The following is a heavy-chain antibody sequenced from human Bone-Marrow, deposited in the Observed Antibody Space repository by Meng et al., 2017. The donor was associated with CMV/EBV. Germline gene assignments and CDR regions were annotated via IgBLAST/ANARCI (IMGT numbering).Heavy chain of an antibody. D-gene: IGHD6-13*01. J-gene: IGHJ4*02. Sequence: CAASGFTFRRYAMTWGRQAPGKGLEWVSSISSSSSYIYYADSVKGRFTISRDNAKNSLYLQMNSLRAEDTAVYYCARLGIAAAGFDYWGQGTLVTVSS. CDR2: ISSSSSYI. CDR1: GFTFRRYA. V-gene: IGHV3-21*01. CDR3: ARLGIAAAGFDY.